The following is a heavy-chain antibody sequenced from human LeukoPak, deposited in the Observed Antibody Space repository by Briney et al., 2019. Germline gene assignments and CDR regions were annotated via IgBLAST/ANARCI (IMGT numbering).Heavy chain of an antibody. D-gene: IGHD3-3*01. J-gene: IGHJ3*02. CDR2: IYPGGSA. Sequence: GGSLRLSCAYSGFTVSSTYMTWVRQAPGKGLEWVSVIYPGGSALYADSVKGRFTISRDISKNTVYLQINSLRAEDTAVYYCAKDRRSGLGHAFDIWGQGTMVTVSS. V-gene: IGHV3-53*01. CDR1: GFTVSSTY. CDR3: AKDRRSGLGHAFDI.